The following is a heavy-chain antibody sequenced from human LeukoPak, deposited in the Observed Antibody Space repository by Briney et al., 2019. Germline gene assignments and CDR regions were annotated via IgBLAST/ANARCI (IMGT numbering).Heavy chain of an antibody. D-gene: IGHD2-8*02. CDR2: ISYDGSNK. J-gene: IGHJ4*02. CDR3: ARMAWYYFDY. V-gene: IGHV3-30*14. CDR1: GFTFSSYA. Sequence: GGSLRLSCAASGFTFSSYAMHWVRQAPGKGLEWVAVISYDGSNKYYADSVKGRFTISRDNSKNTLYLQMNSLRAEDTAVYYCARMAWYYFDYWGQGTLVTVSS.